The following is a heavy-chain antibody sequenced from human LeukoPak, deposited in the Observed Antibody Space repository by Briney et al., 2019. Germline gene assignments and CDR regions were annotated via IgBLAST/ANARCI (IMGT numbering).Heavy chain of an antibody. D-gene: IGHD3-22*01. J-gene: IGHJ4*02. V-gene: IGHV4-34*01. Sequence: SETLSLTCAVYGGSFSGYYWSWIRQPPGKGLEWIGDINHSGSTNYNPSLKSRVTISVDTSKNQFSLKLSSVTAADTAVYYCARVRRYYDSSGPSDYWGQGTLVTVSS. CDR3: ARVRRYYDSSGPSDY. CDR1: GGSFSGYY. CDR2: INHSGST.